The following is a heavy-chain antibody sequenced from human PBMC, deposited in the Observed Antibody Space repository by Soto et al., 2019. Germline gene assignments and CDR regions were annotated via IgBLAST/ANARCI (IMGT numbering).Heavy chain of an antibody. CDR2: ISHSGATT. CDR3: AKHLMTTVTKGVLDN. CDR1: GFTFSSNA. D-gene: IGHD4-17*01. J-gene: IGHJ4*02. V-gene: IGHV3-23*01. Sequence: GGSLRLSCAASGFTFSSNAMGWVRQAPGKGLEWVSAISHSGATTYYADSVKGRFTISRDNSKNTLYLQMDSLRAEDTAVYYCAKHLMTTVTKGVLDNWGRGTLVTVSS.